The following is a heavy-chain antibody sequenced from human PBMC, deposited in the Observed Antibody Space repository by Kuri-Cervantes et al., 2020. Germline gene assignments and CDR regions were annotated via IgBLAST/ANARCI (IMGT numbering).Heavy chain of an antibody. J-gene: IGHJ4*02. Sequence: GESLKISCAASEFIFSNYGLTWVRQAPGKGLEWVSGITASGGRTFYADSVKGRFTISRDNSKNTLYLQLNSLRAEDTAVYYCAKGSQYQLLLIWVDYWGQGTLVIVSS. D-gene: IGHD2-2*01. V-gene: IGHV3-23*01. CDR3: AKGSQYQLLLIWVDY. CDR2: ITASGGRT. CDR1: EFIFSNYG.